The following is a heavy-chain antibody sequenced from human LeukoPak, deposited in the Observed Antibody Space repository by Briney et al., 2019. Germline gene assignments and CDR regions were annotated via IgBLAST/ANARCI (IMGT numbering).Heavy chain of an antibody. CDR2: IYPGDSDT. CDR3: ARRGYCSSTSCPKSSVRGYYYYMDV. CDR1: GYSFTSYW. Sequence: GESLKISCKGSGYSFTSYWIGWVRQMPGKGLEWMGIIYPGDSDTRYSPSFQGQVTISADKSISTAYLQWSSLKASDTAMYYCARRGYCSSTSCPKSSVRGYYYYMDVWGKGTTVTVSS. J-gene: IGHJ6*03. D-gene: IGHD2-2*01. V-gene: IGHV5-51*01.